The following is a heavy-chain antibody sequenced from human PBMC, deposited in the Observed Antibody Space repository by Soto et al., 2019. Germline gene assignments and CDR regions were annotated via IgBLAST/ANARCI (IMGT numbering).Heavy chain of an antibody. V-gene: IGHV1-2*04. D-gene: IGHD3-22*01. CDR3: ARDRYYDSSGYYPFLGYGMDV. CDR2: INPNSGGT. J-gene: IGHJ6*02. Sequence: ASVKVSCKASGYTFTGYYMHWVRQAPGQGLEWMGWINPNSGGTNYAQKFQGWVTMTGDTSISTAYMELSRLRSDDTAVYYCARDRYYDSSGYYPFLGYGMDVWG. CDR1: GYTFTGYY.